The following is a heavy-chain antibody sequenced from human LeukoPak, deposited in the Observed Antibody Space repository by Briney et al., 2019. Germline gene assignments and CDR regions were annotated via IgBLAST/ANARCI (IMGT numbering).Heavy chain of an antibody. CDR1: GFTFSNAW. CDR3: AARTKYADY. J-gene: IGHJ4*02. CDR2: IESKTEGETT. D-gene: IGHD1-14*01. Sequence: GGSLRLSCAASGFTFSNAWMSWVRQAPGKGLEWVGRIESKTEGETTDYAAPVKGRFTISRDDSKNTLYLQMNSLETEDTAVYYCAARTKYADYWGQGTLVIVSS. V-gene: IGHV3-15*04.